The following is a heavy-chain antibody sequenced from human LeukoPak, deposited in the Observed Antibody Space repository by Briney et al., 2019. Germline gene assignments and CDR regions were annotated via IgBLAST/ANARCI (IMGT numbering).Heavy chain of an antibody. CDR1: GGSISSYY. CDR3: ARQATIFDAFDI. D-gene: IGHD5-12*01. Sequence: SETLSLTCTVSGGSISSYYWGWIRQPPGKGLEWIGSIYYSGSTYYNPSLKSRVTISVDTSKNQFSLKLSSVTAADTAVYYCARQATIFDAFDIWGQGTMVTVSS. CDR2: IYYSGST. V-gene: IGHV4-39*01. J-gene: IGHJ3*02.